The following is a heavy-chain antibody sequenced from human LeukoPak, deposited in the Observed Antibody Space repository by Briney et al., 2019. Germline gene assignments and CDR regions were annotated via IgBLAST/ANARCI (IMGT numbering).Heavy chain of an antibody. CDR2: ARFDGGNR. D-gene: IGHD5-12*01. Sequence: GGSLRLSCAASGFTFSSYGMHWVRQAPGKGLEWVAFARFDGGNRYHADSVKGRFTISRDNSRNTLYLQMNSLRSEDTAVYFCAKDRRPYSGYDPLDHWGQGTLVTVSS. CDR3: AKDRRPYSGYDPLDH. CDR1: GFTFSSYG. J-gene: IGHJ4*02. V-gene: IGHV3-30*02.